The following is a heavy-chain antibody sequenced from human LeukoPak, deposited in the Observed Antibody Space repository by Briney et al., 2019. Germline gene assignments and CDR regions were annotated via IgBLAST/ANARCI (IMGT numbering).Heavy chain of an antibody. D-gene: IGHD5-18*01. J-gene: IGHJ4*02. CDR1: GGTFSSYA. V-gene: IGHV1-69*04. CDR2: IIPILGIA. Sequence: SVKVSCKASGGTFSSYAISWVRQAPGQGLEWMGRIIPILGIANYAQKFQGRVTITADKSTSTAYMELSSLRSEDTAVYCCARERGYSYGYDWGQGTLVTVSS. CDR3: ARERGYSYGYD.